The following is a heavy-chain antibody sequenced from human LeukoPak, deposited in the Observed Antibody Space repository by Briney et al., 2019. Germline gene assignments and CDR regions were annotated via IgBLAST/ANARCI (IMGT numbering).Heavy chain of an antibody. CDR1: GYSISSGYY. CDR2: IYYSGST. V-gene: IGHV4-38-2*01. J-gene: IGHJ1*01. CDR3: ARHAGYSSGWYRYFQH. Sequence: LSETLSLTCAVSGYSISSGYYWGWIRQPPGKGLEWIGSIYYSGSTYYNPSLKSRVTISVDTSKNQFSLKLSSVTAADTAVYYCARHAGYSSGWYRYFQHWGQGTLVTVSS. D-gene: IGHD6-19*01.